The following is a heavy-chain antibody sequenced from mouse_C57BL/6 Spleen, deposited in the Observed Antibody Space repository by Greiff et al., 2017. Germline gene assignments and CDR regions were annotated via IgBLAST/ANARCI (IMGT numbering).Heavy chain of an antibody. CDR1: GFSFTSYC. J-gene: IGHJ2*01. V-gene: IGHV2-5*01. Sequence: VMLVESGPGLVQPSQSLPITCTASGFSFTSYCVHWVRQYPGKGLEWLGVIWSGGSTDYYAAFMSRQSINKGNSKSHVFFKMNSLQADDTAICYCAKSEGGTRSFDYWGQGTTLTVSS. D-gene: IGHD4-1*01. CDR3: AKSEGGTRSFDY. CDR2: IWSGGST.